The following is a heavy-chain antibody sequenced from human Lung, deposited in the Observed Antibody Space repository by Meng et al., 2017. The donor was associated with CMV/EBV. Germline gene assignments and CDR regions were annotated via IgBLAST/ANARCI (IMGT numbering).Heavy chain of an antibody. V-gene: IGHV4-30-4*01. Sequence: ESCPRMALPAPLSPLPCPFPGAPMSRGIAVWSCIRQPPGKGLGWIGYIHHSGSAYYNPSLKSRVSISVDTSKNQFSLNLNSMTAADTAVYYCASFDHIPRRNYFDYWGQGTLVTVSS. J-gene: IGHJ4*02. D-gene: IGHD2-21*01. CDR3: ASFDHIPRRNYFDY. CDR1: GAPMSRGIAV. CDR2: IHHSGSA.